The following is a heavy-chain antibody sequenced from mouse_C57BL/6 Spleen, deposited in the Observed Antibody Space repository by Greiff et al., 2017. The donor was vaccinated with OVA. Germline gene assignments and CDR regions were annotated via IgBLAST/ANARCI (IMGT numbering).Heavy chain of an antibody. Sequence: QVQLQQSGAELVMPGASVKLSCKASGYTFTSYWMHWVKQRPGQGLEWIGEIDPSDSYTNYNQKFKGKSTLTVDKSSSTAYMQLSSLTSEDSAVYYCARRGGLRRWYFDVWGTGTTVTVSS. V-gene: IGHV1-69*01. CDR1: GYTFTSYW. D-gene: IGHD2-4*01. CDR2: IDPSDSYT. CDR3: ARRGGLRRWYFDV. J-gene: IGHJ1*03.